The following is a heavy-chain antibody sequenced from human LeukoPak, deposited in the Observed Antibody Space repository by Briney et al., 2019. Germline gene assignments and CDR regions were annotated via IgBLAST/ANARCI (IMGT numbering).Heavy chain of an antibody. CDR1: GFTFSSYW. Sequence: QAGGSLRLSCAASGFTFSSYWMSWVRQAPGKGLEWVANIKQDGSEKYYVDSVKGRFTISRDNAKNSLYLQMNSLRAEDTAVYYCARDPVDSSGYYYSNYWGQGTLVTVSS. D-gene: IGHD3-22*01. J-gene: IGHJ4*02. V-gene: IGHV3-7*01. CDR3: ARDPVDSSGYYYSNY. CDR2: IKQDGSEK.